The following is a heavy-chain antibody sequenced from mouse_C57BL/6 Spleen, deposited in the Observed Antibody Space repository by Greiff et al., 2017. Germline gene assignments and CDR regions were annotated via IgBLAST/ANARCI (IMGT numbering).Heavy chain of an antibody. J-gene: IGHJ2*01. CDR1: GYTFTDYE. D-gene: IGHD2-5*01. V-gene: IGHV1-15*01. CDR2: IDPETGGT. CDR3: TRGNSNYDYFDY. Sequence: VKLQESGAELVRPGASVTLSCKASGYTFTDYEMHWVKQTPVHGLEWIGAIDPETGGTAYNQKFKGKAILTADKSSSTAYMELRSLTSEDSAVYYCTRGNSNYDYFDYWGQGTTLTVSS.